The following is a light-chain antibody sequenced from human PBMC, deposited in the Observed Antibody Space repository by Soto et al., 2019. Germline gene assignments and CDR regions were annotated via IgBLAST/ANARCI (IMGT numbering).Light chain of an antibody. J-gene: IGLJ2*01. CDR3: QSSDSSLSGGVV. CDR1: SSNIGAGYD. V-gene: IGLV1-40*01. CDR2: GNS. Sequence: QSVLTQPPSVSGAPGQRVTISCTGSSSNIGAGYDVHWYQQLPGTAPKLLIYGNSKRPSGVPDRFSCSKSGASASLAITGRQAEDEADYYCQSSDSSLSGGVVFGGGTQLTVL.